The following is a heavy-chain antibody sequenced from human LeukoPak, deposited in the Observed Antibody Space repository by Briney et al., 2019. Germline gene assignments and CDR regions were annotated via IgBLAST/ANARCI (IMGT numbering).Heavy chain of an antibody. V-gene: IGHV3-30*18. CDR3: AKDHTHDSSGYIAFFSDY. CDR1: GFTFSSYG. J-gene: IGHJ4*02. Sequence: GGSLRLSCAASGFTFSSYGMPWVRQAPGKGLEWVAVISYDGSNKYYADSVKGRFTISRDNSKYTLYLQMNSLRAEDTAVYYCAKDHTHDSSGYIAFFSDYWGQGTLVTVSS. CDR2: ISYDGSNK. D-gene: IGHD3-22*01.